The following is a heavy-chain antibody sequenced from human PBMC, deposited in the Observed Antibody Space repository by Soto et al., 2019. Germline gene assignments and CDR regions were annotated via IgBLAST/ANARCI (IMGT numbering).Heavy chain of an antibody. CDR1: GFTFDDYA. Sequence: EVQLVESGGGLVQPGRSLRLSCAASGFTFDDYAMHWVRQAPGKGLEWVSGISWNSGSIGYADSVKGRFTISRDNAKNSLYLQMNSLRAEDTALYYCARFRVMDRPGSMDVWGQGTTVTVSS. CDR2: ISWNSGSI. D-gene: IGHD3-16*01. V-gene: IGHV3-9*01. J-gene: IGHJ6*02. CDR3: ARFRVMDRPGSMDV.